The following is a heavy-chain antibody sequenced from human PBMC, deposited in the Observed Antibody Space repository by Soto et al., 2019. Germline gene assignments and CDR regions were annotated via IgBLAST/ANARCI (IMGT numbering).Heavy chain of an antibody. Sequence: ASVKVSCKASGGTFSSYAISWVRPAPGKGLEWMGGIIPIFGTANYAQKFQGRVTITADESTSTAYMELSSLRSEDTAVYYCARRKIAYCGGDCYSSVASAFDIWGQGTTVTVSS. V-gene: IGHV1-69*13. CDR1: GGTFSSYA. CDR3: ARRKIAYCGGDCYSSVASAFDI. CDR2: IIPIFGTA. J-gene: IGHJ3*02. D-gene: IGHD2-21*02.